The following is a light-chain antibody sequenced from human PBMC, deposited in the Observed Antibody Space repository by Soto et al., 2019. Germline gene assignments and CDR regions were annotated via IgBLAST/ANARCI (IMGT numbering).Light chain of an antibody. CDR1: SNDVGGYNL. J-gene: IGLJ2*01. CDR2: EGS. V-gene: IGLV2-23*03. CDR3: CSYAGSSTFV. Sequence: QSVLTQPASVSGSPGQSITISCTGTSNDVGGYNLVSWYQQHPGKAPKLMIYEGSKRPSGVSNRFSGSKSDNTASLTISGLQAEDEADYYCCSYAGSSTFVFGGGTKLTVL.